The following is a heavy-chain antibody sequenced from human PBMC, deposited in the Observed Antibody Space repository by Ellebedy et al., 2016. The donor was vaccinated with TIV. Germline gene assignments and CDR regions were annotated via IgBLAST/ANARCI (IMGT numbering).Heavy chain of an antibody. CDR2: VNTHKGNI. D-gene: IGHD1-26*01. CDR1: GYNLSNYG. CDR3: TRDDRFSGTWYSAYFQY. V-gene: IGHV1-18*01. J-gene: IGHJ1*01. Sequence: ASVKVSCXASGYNLSNYGISWVRQGPGQGLEWMGWVNTHKGNINYAPKFRGRVTMTIDTSTSTVYMELRSLASDDTAVYYYTRDDRFSGTWYSAYFQYWGQGTLVTVSS.